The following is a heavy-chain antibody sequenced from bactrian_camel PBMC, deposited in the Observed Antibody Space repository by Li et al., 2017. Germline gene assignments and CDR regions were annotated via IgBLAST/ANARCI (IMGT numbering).Heavy chain of an antibody. CDR3: AARGLGFGWARCSLSDYRY. CDR2: ISRNSEMT. CDR1: GDTFNGNC. Sequence: HVQLVESGGGSVQAGGSLNLSCVASGDTFNGNCMGWFRQVPGKEREWVACISRNSEMTDYVDSVKGRFTISRDGAANTVYLQMSGLKAEDTAMYYCAARGLGFGWARCSLSDYRYWGQGTQVTVS. J-gene: IGHJ4*01. D-gene: IGHD1*01. V-gene: IGHV3-3*01.